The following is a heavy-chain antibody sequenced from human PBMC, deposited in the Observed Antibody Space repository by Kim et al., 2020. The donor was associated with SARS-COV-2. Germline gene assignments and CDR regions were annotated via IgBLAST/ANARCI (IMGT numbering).Heavy chain of an antibody. D-gene: IGHD3-10*01. V-gene: IGHV3-23*01. CDR3: AKSGWFGESQYYFDY. CDR2: ISGSGGST. Sequence: GGSLRLSCAASEFTFSSYAMSWVRQAPGKGLEWVSAISGSGGSTNYADSVKGRFTISRDNSKNTLYLQMNSLRAEDTAVYYCAKSGWFGESQYYFDYWGQGSLVTVSS. CDR1: EFTFSSYA. J-gene: IGHJ4*02.